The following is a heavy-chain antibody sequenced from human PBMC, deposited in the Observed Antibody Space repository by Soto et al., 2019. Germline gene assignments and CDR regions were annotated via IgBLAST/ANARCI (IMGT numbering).Heavy chain of an antibody. CDR2: IRSKSYGGTA. J-gene: IGHJ5*02. CDR1: GFTFGGHP. Sequence: GGSLRLSCTASGFTFGGHPMDWFRQAPGRGLEWVGFIRSKSYGGTADYAASVRGRFIISRDDSKSVAYLQMNSLKSEDTGVYFCARQPKDYDFYVRGDSWGQGTLVTVSS. V-gene: IGHV3-49*03. CDR3: ARQPKDYDFYVRGDS. D-gene: IGHD3-3*01.